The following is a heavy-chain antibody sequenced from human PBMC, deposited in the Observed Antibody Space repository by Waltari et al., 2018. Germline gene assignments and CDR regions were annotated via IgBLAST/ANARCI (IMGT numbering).Heavy chain of an antibody. CDR3: ARRKGYFDS. J-gene: IGHJ4*02. Sequence: QVQLVQSGAEVKKPGASVKVSCEASGYTFTSYYLHWVRQAPGQGLEWMGLIDPRDGSTSYAQKFQGRVTMTRDTSTSTVYMEMSSLRSEDTAVYYGARRKGYFDSWGQGTLVTVSS. CDR1: GYTFTSYY. V-gene: IGHV1-46*01. CDR2: IDPRDGST.